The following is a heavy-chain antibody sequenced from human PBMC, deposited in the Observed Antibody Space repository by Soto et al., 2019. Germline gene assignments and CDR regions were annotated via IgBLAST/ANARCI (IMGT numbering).Heavy chain of an antibody. Sequence: QVQLVESGGGVVRPGRSLRLSCAASGFTFRTYTMHWVRQAPGKGLEWVAFISYDGSDKDYADSVKGRFTISRDKSKNTLNLQINSLRDNATAEYFCASDPRYNLLRYFDFWGQGSLVTVSS. CDR3: ASDPRYNLLRYFDF. D-gene: IGHD5-12*01. J-gene: IGHJ4*02. CDR2: ISYDGSDK. CDR1: GFTFRTYT. V-gene: IGHV3-30-3*01.